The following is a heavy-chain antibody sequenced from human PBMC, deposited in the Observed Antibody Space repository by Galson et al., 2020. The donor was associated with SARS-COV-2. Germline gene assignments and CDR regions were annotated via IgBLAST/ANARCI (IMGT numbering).Heavy chain of an antibody. CDR2: IYYSGST. V-gene: IGHV4-31*03. CDR1: GGSISSGGYY. CDR3: ARDRVWYPAAGLDYYYGMDV. J-gene: IGHJ6*02. Sequence: SETLSLTCTVSGGSISSGGYYWSWIRQHPGKGLEWIGYIYYSGSTNYNPSLKSRVTISVDTSKNQFSLKLSSVTAADTAVYYCARDRVWYPAAGLDYYYGMDVWGQGTTVTVSS. D-gene: IGHD2-2*01.